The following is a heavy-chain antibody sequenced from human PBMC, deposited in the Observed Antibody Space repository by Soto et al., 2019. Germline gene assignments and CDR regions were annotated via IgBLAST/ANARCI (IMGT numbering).Heavy chain of an antibody. CDR2: IYYSGST. Sequence: QVQLQESGPGLVKPSQTLSLTCTVSGGSISSGDYYWCWIRQPPGKGLEWIGYIYYSGSTYYNPPLKNRVTISVDTSKNQFPLNLSSVTASDTAVYYCAKAERGYSDYDFHYWGQGSLFTFSS. V-gene: IGHV4-30-4*01. D-gene: IGHD5-12*01. CDR3: AKAERGYSDYDFHY. J-gene: IGHJ4*02. CDR1: GGSISSGDYY.